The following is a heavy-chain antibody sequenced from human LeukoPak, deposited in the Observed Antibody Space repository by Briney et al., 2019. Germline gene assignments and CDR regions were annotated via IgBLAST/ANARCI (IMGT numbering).Heavy chain of an antibody. CDR3: ATFKYPAAFDI. CDR2: ISGASSAI. Sequence: GGSLRLSCAASGFTFSSYEMNWVRQAPGKGLEWVSYISGASSAIFYADSVRGRFTISRDNAKNSLYLEMNSLRAEDTAVYYCATFKYPAAFDIWAKGQWSPSLQ. V-gene: IGHV3-48*03. CDR1: GFTFSSYE. D-gene: IGHD2-2*01. J-gene: IGHJ3*02.